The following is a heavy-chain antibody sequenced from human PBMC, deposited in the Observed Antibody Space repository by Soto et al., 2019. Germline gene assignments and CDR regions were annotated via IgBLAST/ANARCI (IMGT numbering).Heavy chain of an antibody. D-gene: IGHD3-3*01. CDR2: ISYDGSNK. Sequence: QGQLVESGGGVVQPGRSLRLSCAASGFTFSNYAMHWVRQAPGQGLEWVAVISYDGSNKYYADSVKGRLTISRDNSKSTLFLQMNSLRPEDTAVYYCARDDSPTFGYFDVWGRGTLVTVSS. CDR1: GFTFSNYA. CDR3: ARDDSPTFGYFDV. J-gene: IGHJ2*01. V-gene: IGHV3-30-3*01.